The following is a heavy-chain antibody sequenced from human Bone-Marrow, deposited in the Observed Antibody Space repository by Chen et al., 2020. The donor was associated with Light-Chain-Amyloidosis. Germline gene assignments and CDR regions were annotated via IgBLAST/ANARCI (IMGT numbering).Heavy chain of an antibody. CDR1: VFTLNSYT. CDR2: MTNSGSKI. Sequence: EVQLVESGGGLVKPGGSLRLSCRASVFTLNSYTMKWVRQAPGKGLEWVSSMTNSGSKIYYADSVKGRFTISRDNAENSVYLQMNSLRVEDTALYYCARGKAVAVFDYGMDVWGQGTTVTVSS. J-gene: IGHJ6*02. CDR3: ARGKAVAVFDYGMDV. D-gene: IGHD6-19*01. V-gene: IGHV3-21*01.